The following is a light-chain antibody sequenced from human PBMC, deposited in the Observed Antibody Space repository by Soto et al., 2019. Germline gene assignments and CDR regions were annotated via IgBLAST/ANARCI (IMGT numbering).Light chain of an antibody. Sequence: DIVLTQSPATLSLSPGDRATLSCGASQRVSGGYLAWYQQKPGLAPRLIIYDTSYRATGIPDRISGSGSGTDFTLTISRLEPEDVAVYYCQQYGSSPSFGQGTKVEIK. CDR2: DTS. CDR3: QQYGSSPS. CDR1: QRVSGGY. J-gene: IGKJ1*01. V-gene: IGKV3D-20*01.